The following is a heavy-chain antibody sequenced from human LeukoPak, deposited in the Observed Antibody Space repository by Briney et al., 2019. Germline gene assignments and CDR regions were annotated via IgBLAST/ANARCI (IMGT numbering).Heavy chain of an antibody. CDR1: GGTFSSYA. CDR3: ARWSGGSDWLYHYGMDV. V-gene: IGHV1-18*01. Sequence: ESSVKVSCKASGGTFSSYAISWVRQAPGQGLEWMGWISGYNGNTNYAQNLQGRVTVTTDTSTSTAYMELRSLRSDDTAVYYCARWSGGSDWLYHYGMDVWGQGTTVTVSS. CDR2: ISGYNGNT. J-gene: IGHJ6*02. D-gene: IGHD6-19*01.